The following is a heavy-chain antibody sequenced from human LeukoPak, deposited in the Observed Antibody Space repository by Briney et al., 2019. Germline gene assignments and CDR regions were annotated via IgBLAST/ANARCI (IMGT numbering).Heavy chain of an antibody. J-gene: IGHJ3*02. CDR3: ARGVVNYLVWGDAFDI. V-gene: IGHV1-2*02. CDR1: GYTFTCYY. D-gene: IGHD3-3*01. CDR2: INPNSGGT. Sequence: GASVKVSCKASGYTFTCYYMHWVRQAPGQGLEWMGWINPNSGGTNYAQKFQGRVTMTRDTSISTAYMELSRLRSDDTAVYYCARGVVNYLVWGDAFDIWGQGTMVTVSS.